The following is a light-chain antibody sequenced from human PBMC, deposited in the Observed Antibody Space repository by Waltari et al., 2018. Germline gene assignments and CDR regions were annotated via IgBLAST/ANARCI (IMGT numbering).Light chain of an antibody. Sequence: VLTQPPSLSVAPGQTAKITCGRNNIDSYSVHWYRQKPGQAPVVVLYDNSDRPSGIPGRFSGSNSGNTATLTISRVEAGDEADYYCQVGDSNIDHGVFGGGTKLTVL. CDR3: QVGDSNIDHGV. CDR2: DNS. J-gene: IGLJ3*02. CDR1: NIDSYS. V-gene: IGLV3-21*02.